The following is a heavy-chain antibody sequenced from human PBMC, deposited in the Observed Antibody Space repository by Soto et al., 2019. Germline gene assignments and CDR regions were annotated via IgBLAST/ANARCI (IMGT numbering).Heavy chain of an antibody. V-gene: IGHV4-31*03. CDR1: GGSISTVGHY. CDR2: TYHTGST. J-gene: IGHJ4*02. D-gene: IGHD1-1*01. CDR3: ARATGTLRSRNCDY. Sequence: SETLSLTCSVSGGSISTVGHYWTWIRQPPGKGLEWIGSTYHTGSTYYSKSLRSRLTMSVDTSKSQFSLRLSSVTAADTAVYYCARATGTLRSRNCDYWGQGSLVTVSS.